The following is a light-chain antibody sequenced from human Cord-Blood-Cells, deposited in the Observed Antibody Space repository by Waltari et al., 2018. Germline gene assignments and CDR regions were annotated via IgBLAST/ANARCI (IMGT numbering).Light chain of an antibody. V-gene: IGKV3-20*01. CDR1: QSVSSSY. J-gene: IGKJ1*01. Sequence: IVLTQSPGTLSLSPAERATLSCRASQSVSSSYLAWYQQKPGQAPRLLIYGASSRATGIPDRLSGSGSGTDFTLTISRLEPEDFAVYYCQQYGSSPGTFGQGTKVEIK. CDR2: GAS. CDR3: QQYGSSPGT.